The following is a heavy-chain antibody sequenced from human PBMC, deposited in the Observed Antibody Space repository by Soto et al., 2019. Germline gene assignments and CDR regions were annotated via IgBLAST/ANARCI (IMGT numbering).Heavy chain of an antibody. CDR2: ISSSSSYT. CDR3: ARELDSSGWKYYYYDMDV. CDR1: GFTFSDYY. J-gene: IGHJ6*02. V-gene: IGHV3-11*05. Sequence: QVQLVESGGGLVKPGGSLRLSCAASGFTFSDYYMSWIRQAPGKGLEWVSYISSSSSYTNYADSVKGRFTISRDNAKNSLYVQMNSLRAEDTAVYYCARELDSSGWKYYYYDMDVWGQGTTVTVSS. D-gene: IGHD3-22*01.